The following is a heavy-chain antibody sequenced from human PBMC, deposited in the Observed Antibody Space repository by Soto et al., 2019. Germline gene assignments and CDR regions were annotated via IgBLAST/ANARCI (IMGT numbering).Heavy chain of an antibody. J-gene: IGHJ6*02. CDR1: GFTFSTDG. CDR2: ISSDGSNK. V-gene: IGHV3-30*18. CDR3: AKGLFPTSYGMDV. Sequence: QVQLVESGGGVVQPGTSLRLSCAASGFTFSTDGMHWVRQAPDKGLEWVAVISSDGSNKYYPDSVKGRFTISRDNSNNTLFLHMNSLSAEDTAVYYCAKGLFPTSYGMDVWGQGTTVTVSS.